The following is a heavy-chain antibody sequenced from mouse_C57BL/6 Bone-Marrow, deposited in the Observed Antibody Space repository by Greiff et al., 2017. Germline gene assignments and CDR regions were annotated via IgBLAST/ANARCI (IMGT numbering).Heavy chain of an antibody. CDR3: ARGSGSFAY. Sequence: QVQLQQPGTELVKPGASGYTFTSYWMHWVKQRPVQGLEWIGNINPSNGGTNYNEKFKSKATLTVDKSSSTAYMQLSSLTSEDSAVYYCARGSGSFAYWGQGTLVTVSA. D-gene: IGHD3-2*02. CDR1: GYTFTSYW. CDR2: INPSNGGT. J-gene: IGHJ3*01. V-gene: IGHV1-53*01.